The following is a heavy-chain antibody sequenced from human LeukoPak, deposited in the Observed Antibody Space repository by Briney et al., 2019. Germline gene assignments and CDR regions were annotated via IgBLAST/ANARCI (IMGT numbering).Heavy chain of an antibody. CDR2: ISSSSSYI. J-gene: IGHJ4*02. V-gene: IGHV3-21*04. Sequence: GGSLRLSCAASGFTFSSYSMNWVRQAPGKGLEWASSISSSSSYIYYADSVKGRFTISRDNAKNSLYLQMNSLRAEDTAVYYCARWICTSTTCYYDYWGQGTLVTVSS. CDR3: ARWICTSTTCYYDY. CDR1: GFTFSSYS. D-gene: IGHD2-2*01.